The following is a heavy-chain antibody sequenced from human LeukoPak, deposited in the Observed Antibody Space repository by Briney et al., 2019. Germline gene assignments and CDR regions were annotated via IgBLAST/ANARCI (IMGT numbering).Heavy chain of an antibody. CDR3: ARYSSSQTRNFDY. CDR1: GLTVSSNS. D-gene: IGHD6-6*01. J-gene: IGHJ4*02. V-gene: IGHV3-66*01. Sequence: GGSLRISCAASGLTVSSNSMSWVRQAPGKGLEWVSVIHSGGSTYYADSVKGRFTISRDNSKNTLSLQMNSLRADDTAVYYCARYSSSQTRNFDYWGQGTLVTVSS. CDR2: IHSGGST.